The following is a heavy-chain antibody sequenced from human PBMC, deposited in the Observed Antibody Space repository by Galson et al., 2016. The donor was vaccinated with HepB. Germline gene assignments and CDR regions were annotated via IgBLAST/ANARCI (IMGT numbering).Heavy chain of an antibody. CDR2: ISWNSGRI. V-gene: IGHV3-9*01. J-gene: IGHJ4*02. D-gene: IGHD6-13*01. Sequence: SLRLSCAASGFTFDVYAMHWVRQAPGKGLEWVSGISWNSGRIGYADSVKGRFTISRDNAKNSLFLQMNSLRTEDTALYYCAKDTSYSSSWFYFDYWGQGALVTVST. CDR1: GFTFDVYA. CDR3: AKDTSYSSSWFYFDY.